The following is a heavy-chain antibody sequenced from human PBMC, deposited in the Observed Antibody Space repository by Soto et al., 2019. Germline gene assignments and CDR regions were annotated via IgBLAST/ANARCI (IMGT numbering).Heavy chain of an antibody. V-gene: IGHV3-21*01. J-gene: IGHJ4*02. Sequence: GGSLRLSCAAYGFSFSSFTMGWVRQAPGKGPEWVSSISTNSAFIYYADSVRGRFTISRDNSRNSVYLQMVSLTVEDTALYYCAKAFPSFSTRFFFDSWGQGTPVTVSS. CDR3: AKAFPSFSTRFFFDS. D-gene: IGHD3-3*02. CDR2: ISTNSAFI. CDR1: GFSFSSFT.